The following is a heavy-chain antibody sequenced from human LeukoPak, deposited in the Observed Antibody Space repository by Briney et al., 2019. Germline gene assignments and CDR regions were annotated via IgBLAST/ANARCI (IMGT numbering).Heavy chain of an antibody. V-gene: IGHV4-61*02. Sequence: PSETLSLTCTVSGGSISSGSYYWSWIRQPAGKGLEWIGRIYTSGSTNYNPSLKSRVTISVDTSKNQFSLKLTSVTAADTAVYYCARDRRHRGGYLDLWGRGTPVTVSS. CDR2: IYTSGST. D-gene: IGHD3-16*01. CDR3: ARDRRHRGGYLDL. J-gene: IGHJ2*01. CDR1: GGSISSGSYY.